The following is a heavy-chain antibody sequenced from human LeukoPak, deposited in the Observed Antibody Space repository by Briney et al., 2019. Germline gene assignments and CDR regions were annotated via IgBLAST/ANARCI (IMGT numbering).Heavy chain of an antibody. CDR2: ISSSSSTI. V-gene: IGHV3-48*01. CDR3: ARESWVQGGAFDY. D-gene: IGHD3-10*01. Sequence: PGGSLRLSCAASGFTFSSYSMNWVRQAPGKRLEWVSYISSSSSTIYYADSVKGRFTISRDNAKNSLYLQMNSLRAEDTAVYYCARESWVQGGAFDYWGQGTLVTVSS. J-gene: IGHJ4*02. CDR1: GFTFSSYS.